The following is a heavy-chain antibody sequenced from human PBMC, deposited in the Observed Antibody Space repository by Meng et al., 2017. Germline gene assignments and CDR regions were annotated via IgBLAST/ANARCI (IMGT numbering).Heavy chain of an antibody. D-gene: IGHD1-14*01. Sequence: QVQLQQWGAGRLKPSETLSLTCAVYGGSFSGYYWSWIRQPPGKGLEWIGEINHSESTNYNPSLKSRVTISVETSKNQFSLKLSSVTAADTAVYYCARTEDNWFDPWGQGTLVTSPQ. CDR2: INHSEST. J-gene: IGHJ5*02. CDR1: GGSFSGYY. CDR3: ARTEDNWFDP. V-gene: IGHV4-34*01.